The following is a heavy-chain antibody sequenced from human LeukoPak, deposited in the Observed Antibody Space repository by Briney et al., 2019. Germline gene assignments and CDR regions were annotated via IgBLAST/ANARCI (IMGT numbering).Heavy chain of an antibody. CDR1: GFTFSSYS. CDR2: ISSSSSYI. D-gene: IGHD5-18*01. V-gene: IGHV3-21*01. J-gene: IGHJ3*02. Sequence: GGSLRLSCAASGFTFSSYSMNWVRQAPGKGLEWVSSISSSSSYIYYADSVKGRFTISRDNAKDSLYLQMNSLRAEDTAVYYCATHTAVAPDAFDIWGQGTMVTVSS. CDR3: ATHTAVAPDAFDI.